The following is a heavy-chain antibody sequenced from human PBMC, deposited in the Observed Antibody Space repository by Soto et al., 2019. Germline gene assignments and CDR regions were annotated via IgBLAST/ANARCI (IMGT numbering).Heavy chain of an antibody. Sequence: SETLSLTCAVSGGSISSSNWWSWIRQHPGKDLEWIGYIYYSGSTYYNPSLKSRVTISVDTSKNQFSLKLSSVTAADTAVYYCARDREYSSSGDLGGYYYYGMDVWGQGTTVTVSS. V-gene: IGHV4-31*11. D-gene: IGHD6-13*01. CDR1: GGSISSSNW. J-gene: IGHJ6*02. CDR2: IYYSGST. CDR3: ARDREYSSSGDLGGYYYYGMDV.